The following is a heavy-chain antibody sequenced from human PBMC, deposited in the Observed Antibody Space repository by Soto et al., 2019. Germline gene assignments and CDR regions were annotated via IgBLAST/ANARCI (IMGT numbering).Heavy chain of an antibody. V-gene: IGHV1-3*01. CDR3: ARDTETLGPRANDALDI. Sequence: QAQLVKSGAEMKKPGASVKVSCNATGYTFSAYTMNWVRQAPGQSLEWMGWINAGSGNTKYSQNFQGRVSITRDTSASTVYMELTGLTSEDTAVYYCARDTETLGPRANDALDIWGQGTMVTVSS. CDR1: GYTFSAYT. J-gene: IGHJ3*02. D-gene: IGHD3-3*02. CDR2: INAGSGNT.